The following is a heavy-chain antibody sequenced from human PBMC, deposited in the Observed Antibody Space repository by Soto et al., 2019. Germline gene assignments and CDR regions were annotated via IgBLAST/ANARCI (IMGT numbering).Heavy chain of an antibody. CDR3: ARETGGDFDY. CDR2: IYYSGST. CDR1: GGSISSYY. D-gene: IGHD2-8*02. Sequence: SETLSLTCTVSGGSISSYYWSWIRQPPGKGLEWIGYIYYSGSTNYNPSLKSRVTISIDTSKNQFSLKLSSVTAADTAVYYCARETGGDFDYWGQGTLVTVSS. J-gene: IGHJ4*02. V-gene: IGHV4-59*01.